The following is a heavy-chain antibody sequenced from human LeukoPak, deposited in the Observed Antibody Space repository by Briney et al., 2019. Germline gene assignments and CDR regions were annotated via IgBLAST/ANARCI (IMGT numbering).Heavy chain of an antibody. V-gene: IGHV5-51*01. CDR3: ARRVVAGDYFFDY. Sequence: GESLKISCKASGYTFITYWIAWVRQVPGKGLGWMGIIYLGDSDARYSPSFQGQVTISVDKSIDTAYLQWSSLKASDTAMYYCARRVVAGDYFFDYWGQGTLVTVSS. CDR1: GYTFITYW. D-gene: IGHD6-19*01. CDR2: IYLGDSDA. J-gene: IGHJ4*02.